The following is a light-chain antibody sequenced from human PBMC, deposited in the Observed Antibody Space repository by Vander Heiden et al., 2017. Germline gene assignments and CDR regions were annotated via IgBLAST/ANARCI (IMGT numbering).Light chain of an antibody. J-gene: IGKJ1*01. Sequence: IPMTQSPATLSVSPGERATLSCRASQSVSSNLAWYQQKPGHAPRLLIYGASTWDTGIPARFSGSGSGTEFTLTISSLQSEDFAVYYCQQYKNWPPWTFGQGTKVEIK. V-gene: IGKV3-15*01. CDR3: QQYKNWPPWT. CDR2: GAS. CDR1: QSVSSN.